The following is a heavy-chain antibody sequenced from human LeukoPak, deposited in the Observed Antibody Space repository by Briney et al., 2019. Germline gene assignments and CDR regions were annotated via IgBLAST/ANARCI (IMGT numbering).Heavy chain of an antibody. J-gene: IGHJ5*02. D-gene: IGHD2-2*01. CDR3: AKDREPLVVVPAASAFDP. V-gene: IGHV3-30*02. CDR1: GFTFSSYG. CDR2: IRYDGSNK. Sequence: GGSQRLSCAASGFTFSSYGMHWVRQAPGKGLEWVAFIRYDGSNKYYADSVKGRFTISRDNSKNTLYLQMNSLRAEDTAVYYCAKDREPLVVVPAASAFDPWGQGTLVTVSS.